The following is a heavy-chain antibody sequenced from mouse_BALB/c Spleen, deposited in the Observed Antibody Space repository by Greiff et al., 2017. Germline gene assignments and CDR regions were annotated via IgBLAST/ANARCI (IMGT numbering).Heavy chain of an antibody. CDR2: IRLKSNNYAT. J-gene: IGHJ2*01. CDR1: GFTFSNYW. D-gene: IGHD2-1*01. CDR3: TRDGNYRLDY. Sequence: EVKLMESGGGLVQPGGSMKLSCVASGFTFSNYWMNWVRQSPEKGLEWVAEIRLKSNNYATHYAESVKGRFTISRDDSKSSVYLQMNNLRAEDTGIYYCTRDGNYRLDYWGQGTTLTVSS. V-gene: IGHV6-6*02.